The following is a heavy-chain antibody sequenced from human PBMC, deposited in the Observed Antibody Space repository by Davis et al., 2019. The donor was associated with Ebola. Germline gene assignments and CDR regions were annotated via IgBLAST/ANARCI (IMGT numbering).Heavy chain of an antibody. V-gene: IGHV4-30-4*01. D-gene: IGHD2-2*01. CDR3: ASGRYCSSTSCFYYYYYGMDV. CDR2: IYYSGST. Sequence: MPSETLSLTCTVSGGSISSGDYYWSWIRQPPGKGLEWIGYIYYSGSTYYNPSLKSRVTISVDTSKNQFSLKLSSVTAADTAVYYCASGRYCSSTSCFYYYYYGMDVWGQGTTVTVSS. J-gene: IGHJ6*02. CDR1: GGSISSGDYY.